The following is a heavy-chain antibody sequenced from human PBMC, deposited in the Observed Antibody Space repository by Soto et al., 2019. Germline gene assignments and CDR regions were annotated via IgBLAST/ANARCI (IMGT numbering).Heavy chain of an antibody. CDR1: GGSISSYY. CDR2: IYYSGST. Sequence: PSETLSLTCTVSGGSISSYYWSWIRQPPGKGLEWIGYIYYSGSTNYNPSLKSRVTISVDTSKNQFSLKLSSVTAADTAVHYCARRVVSWSGYQELNWFDPWGQGTLVTVSS. V-gene: IGHV4-59*01. D-gene: IGHD3-3*01. J-gene: IGHJ5*02. CDR3: ARRVVSWSGYQELNWFDP.